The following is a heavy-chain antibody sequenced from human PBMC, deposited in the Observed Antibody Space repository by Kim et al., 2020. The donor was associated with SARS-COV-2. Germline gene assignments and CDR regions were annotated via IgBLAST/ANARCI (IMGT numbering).Heavy chain of an antibody. CDR2: ISVGTGST. CDR1: GFTFSNYA. V-gene: IGHV3-23*01. D-gene: IGHD2-8*01. Sequence: GGSLRLSCAASGFTFSNYAMNWVRQAPGKGLEWVSAISVGTGSTYYADSVKGRFTISRDNSKSTLSLQMSSLRAEDTAVYYCATAVSQTYYYGMDVWGQGTTATLS. J-gene: IGHJ6*02. CDR3: ATAVSQTYYYGMDV.